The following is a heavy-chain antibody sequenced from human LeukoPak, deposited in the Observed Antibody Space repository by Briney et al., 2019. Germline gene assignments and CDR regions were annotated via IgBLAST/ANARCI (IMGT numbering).Heavy chain of an antibody. CDR1: GGSFSGYY. CDR3: ASVGATMRGDY. CDR2: SNHSGST. D-gene: IGHD1-26*01. V-gene: IGHV4-34*01. J-gene: IGHJ4*02. Sequence: PSETLSLTCAVYGGSFSGYYWSWIRQPPGKGLEWIGESNHSGSTNYNPSLKSRVTISVDPSKTQFSLKLSSVTAADTAVYYCASVGATMRGDYWGQGTLVTVSS.